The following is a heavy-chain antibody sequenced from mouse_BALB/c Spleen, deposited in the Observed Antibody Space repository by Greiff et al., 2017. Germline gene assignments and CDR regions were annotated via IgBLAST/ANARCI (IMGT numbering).Heavy chain of an antibody. CDR2: IWWNDDK. J-gene: IGHJ3*01. D-gene: IGHD2-1*01. Sequence: QVTLKVSGPGILQPSQTLSLTCSFSGFSLSTSGMSVGWIRQPSGKGLEWLAHIWWNDDKYYNPALKSRLTISKDTSNNQVFLKIASVVTADTATYYCARMGGNYRFAYWGQGTLVTVSA. CDR1: GFSLSTSGMS. V-gene: IGHV8-8*01. CDR3: ARMGGNYRFAY.